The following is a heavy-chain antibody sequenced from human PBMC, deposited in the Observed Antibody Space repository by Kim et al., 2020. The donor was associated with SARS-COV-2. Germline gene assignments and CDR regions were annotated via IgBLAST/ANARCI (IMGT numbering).Heavy chain of an antibody. D-gene: IGHD6-13*01. CDR2: IDWDDDK. CDR1: GFSLTTTGLC. J-gene: IGHJ4*02. CDR3: ARVVMGNYATAAFDY. Sequence: SGPTLVKSTQTLTLTCAFSGFSLTTTGLCVAWIRQPPGKALEWLARIDWDDDKYFSPSLKNRLTVSRDTSKNQVVLTMTNMDPVDTGTFYCARVVMGNYATAAFDYWGQGILVTVSS. V-gene: IGHV2-70*11.